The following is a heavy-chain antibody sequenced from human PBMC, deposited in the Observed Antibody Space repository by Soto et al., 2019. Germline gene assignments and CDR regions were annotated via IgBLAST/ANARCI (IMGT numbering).Heavy chain of an antibody. J-gene: IGHJ6*02. V-gene: IGHV1-69*13. Sequence: SVKVSCKASGGTFSSYAISWVRQAPGQGLEWMGGIIPIFGTANYAQKFEGRVTITADESTSTAYMELSSLRSEDTAVYYCARSSSSGWYADYYYYYGMDVWGQGTTVTVSS. CDR2: IIPIFGTA. CDR1: GGTFSSYA. CDR3: ARSSSSGWYADYYYYYGMDV. D-gene: IGHD6-19*01.